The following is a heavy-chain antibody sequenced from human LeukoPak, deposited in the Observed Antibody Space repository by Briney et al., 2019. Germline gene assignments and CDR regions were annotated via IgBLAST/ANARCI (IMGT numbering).Heavy chain of an antibody. Sequence: GASVKVSCKASGYTFTNYGISWVRQAPGQGLEWMGWISAYNGNTNYAQKFQGRITMTEDTSTDTAYMELSSLRSEDTAVYYCATGSQLLENLFDYWGQGTLVTVSS. CDR2: ISAYNGNT. V-gene: IGHV1-18*01. D-gene: IGHD1-1*01. J-gene: IGHJ4*02. CDR3: ATGSQLLENLFDY. CDR1: GYTFTNYG.